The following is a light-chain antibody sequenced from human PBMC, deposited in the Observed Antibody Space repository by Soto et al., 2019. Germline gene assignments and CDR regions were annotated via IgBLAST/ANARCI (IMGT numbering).Light chain of an antibody. V-gene: IGLV2-11*01. Sequence: QSALTQPCSVSGSPGQSVTISCTGTSSDVGGYSYVSWFQQHPGKAPKLMIYDVSKRPSGVPDRFSGSKSGNTASLTISGLQAEDEADYYCCSFAGSYTLYVFGTGTKVTVL. CDR2: DVS. J-gene: IGLJ1*01. CDR1: SSDVGGYSY. CDR3: CSFAGSYTLYV.